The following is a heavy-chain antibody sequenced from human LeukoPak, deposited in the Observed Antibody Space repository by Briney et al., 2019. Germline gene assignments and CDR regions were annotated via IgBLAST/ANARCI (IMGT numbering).Heavy chain of an antibody. CDR1: GGTFSSYA. CDR2: IIPIFGTA. CDR3: ARVENYYDSSGYYYFDY. Sequence: SVKVSCKASGGTFSSYAISWVRQAPGQGLEWMGGIIPIFGTANYAQKFQGRVTITADKSTSAAYMELSRLRSDDTAVYYCARVENYYDSSGYYYFDYWGQGTLVTVSS. J-gene: IGHJ4*02. D-gene: IGHD3-22*01. V-gene: IGHV1-69*06.